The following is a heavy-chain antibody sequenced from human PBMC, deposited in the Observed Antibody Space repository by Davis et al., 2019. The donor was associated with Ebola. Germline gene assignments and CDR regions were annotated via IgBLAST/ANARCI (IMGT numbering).Heavy chain of an antibody. J-gene: IGHJ6*02. V-gene: IGHV1-8*01. D-gene: IGHD3-9*01. Sequence: AASVKVSCKASGSTFPTYYIHWVRQATGQGLEWMGWMNPNSENTGYAQKFQGRVTMTRSTSISTAYMELSSLRSEDTAVYYCARGGYFDWLTRWHYYGMDVWGQGTTVTGSS. CDR2: MNPNSENT. CDR1: GSTFPTYY. CDR3: ARGGYFDWLTRWHYYGMDV.